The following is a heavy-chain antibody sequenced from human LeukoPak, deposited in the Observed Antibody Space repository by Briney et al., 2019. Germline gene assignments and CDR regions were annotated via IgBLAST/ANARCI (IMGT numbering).Heavy chain of an antibody. D-gene: IGHD3-10*01. Sequence: GGSLRLSCEASGVTFSSYVMSWVRQAPGKGPEWVSGISGSGGGTYYADSVKGRFTISRDNAKNSLYLQMNSLRAEDTAVYYCASPSMVRGGWGQGTLVTVSS. J-gene: IGHJ4*02. CDR1: GVTFSSYV. CDR2: ISGSGGGT. V-gene: IGHV3-23*01. CDR3: ASPSMVRGG.